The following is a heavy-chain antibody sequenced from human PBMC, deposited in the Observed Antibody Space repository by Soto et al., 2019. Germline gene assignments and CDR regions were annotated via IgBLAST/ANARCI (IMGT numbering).Heavy chain of an antibody. Sequence: SETLSLTCAVYGGSFSGYYWSWIRQPPGKGLEWIGEINHSGSTNYNPSLKSRVTISVDTSKNQFSLKLSSVSAADTAVYYCARLRLGLMNYYYGRDVWGQGTTVTVSS. CDR2: INHSGST. CDR3: ARLRLGLMNYYYGRDV. V-gene: IGHV4-34*01. CDR1: GGSFSGYY. D-gene: IGHD3-16*01. J-gene: IGHJ6*02.